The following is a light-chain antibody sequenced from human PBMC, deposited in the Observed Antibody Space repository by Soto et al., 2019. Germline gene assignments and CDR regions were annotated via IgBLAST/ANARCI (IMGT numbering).Light chain of an antibody. CDR2: GAS. V-gene: IGKV3-11*01. Sequence: EIVLTQSPATLSLSPGERATLSCSASQSVSSYLDWYQQKPGQAPRLLIYGASARATGIPERFSGSGSGTDFTLTISSLQPDDFAAYYCQQYNSYPITFGQGTRLEIK. CDR1: QSVSSY. J-gene: IGKJ5*01. CDR3: QQYNSYPIT.